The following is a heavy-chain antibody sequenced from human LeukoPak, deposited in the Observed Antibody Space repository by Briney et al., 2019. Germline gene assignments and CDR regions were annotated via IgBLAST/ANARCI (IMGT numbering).Heavy chain of an antibody. CDR2: IRSKAYGGTT. V-gene: IGHV3-49*04. J-gene: IGHJ4*02. Sequence: GGSLRLSCTASGFTFGDYAMSWVRQAPGKGLEWVGFIRSKAYGGTTEYAASVKGRFTISRDDSKSNAYLQMNSLKTEDTAVYYCTRDTDYGDYEWGYYFDYWGQGTLVTVSS. D-gene: IGHD4-17*01. CDR3: TRDTDYGDYEWGYYFDY. CDR1: GFTFGDYA.